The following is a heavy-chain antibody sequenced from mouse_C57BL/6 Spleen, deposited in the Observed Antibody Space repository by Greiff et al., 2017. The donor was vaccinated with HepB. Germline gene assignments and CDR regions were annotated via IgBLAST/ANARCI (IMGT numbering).Heavy chain of an antibody. D-gene: IGHD1-1*01. V-gene: IGHV1-85*01. CDR1: GYTFTSYD. CDR3: ASGITTVVATDYAMDY. CDR2: IYPRDGST. J-gene: IGHJ4*01. Sequence: QVQLQQSGPELVKPGASVKLSCKASGYTFTSYDINWVKQRPGQGLEWIGWIYPRDGSTKYNEKFKGKATLTVDTSSSTAYMELHSLTSEDSAVYFWASGITTVVATDYAMDYWGQGTSVTVSS.